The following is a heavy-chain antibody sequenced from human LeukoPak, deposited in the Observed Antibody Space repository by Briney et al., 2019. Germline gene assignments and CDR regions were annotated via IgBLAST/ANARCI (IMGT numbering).Heavy chain of an antibody. J-gene: IGHJ5*02. D-gene: IGHD6-19*01. V-gene: IGHV4-38-2*01. CDR2: IYRSGST. CDR3: ARLEYSSGWSDP. CDR1: GYSISSGYY. Sequence: SETLSLTCAVSGYSISSGYYWGWIRQPPGKGLEWIGTIYRSGSTYYNPFLKSRVTISVDTSKNQLSLKLSSVTAADTAVYYCARLEYSSGWSDPWGQGTLVTVSS.